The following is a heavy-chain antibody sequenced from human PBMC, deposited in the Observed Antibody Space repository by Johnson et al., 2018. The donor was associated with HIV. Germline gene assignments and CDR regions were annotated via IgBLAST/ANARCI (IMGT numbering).Heavy chain of an antibody. V-gene: IGHV3-NL1*01. CDR3: AKGGEVWYGAFDF. Sequence: VQLVESGGGVVQPGRSLRLSCAASGFTFSSYGMHWVRQAPGKGLEWVSVIYSGGSTFYADSVKGRFTISRDNSKNTLYLQMNNLRAEDTAVYYCAKGGEVWYGAFDFWGQGTMAIVSS. D-gene: IGHD6-13*01. J-gene: IGHJ3*01. CDR2: IYSGGST. CDR1: GFTFSSYG.